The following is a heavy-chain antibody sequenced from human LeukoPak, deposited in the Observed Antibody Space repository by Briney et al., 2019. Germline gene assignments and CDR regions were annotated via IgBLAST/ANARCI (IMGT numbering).Heavy chain of an antibody. CDR1: GGSINAYY. CDR2: FYTSGST. D-gene: IGHD6-6*01. J-gene: IGHJ3*01. V-gene: IGHV4-4*08. Sequence: SETLSLTCTVSGGSINAYYWTWIRQPPGKGLEWIGCFYTSGSTNYNPSLKSRVTISIDTSKNQFSLKLSSVTAADTAVYYCARDAEYSSSSGYPYAFDFWGQGTMVTVSS. CDR3: ARDAEYSSSSGYPYAFDF.